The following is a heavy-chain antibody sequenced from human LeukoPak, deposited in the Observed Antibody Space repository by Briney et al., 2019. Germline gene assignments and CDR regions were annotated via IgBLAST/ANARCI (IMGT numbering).Heavy chain of an antibody. V-gene: IGHV4-4*07. CDR1: GGSISSYY. J-gene: IGHJ5*02. CDR3: ARDGYCSSTSCYHPLDPNWFDP. CDR2: IYTSGST. D-gene: IGHD2-2*03. Sequence: SETLSLTCTVSGGSISSYYWSWIRQPAGKGLEWIGRIYTSGSTNYNPSLKSRVTMSVDTCKNQFSLKLSSVTAADTAVYYCARDGYCSSTSCYHPLDPNWFDPWGQGTLVTVSS.